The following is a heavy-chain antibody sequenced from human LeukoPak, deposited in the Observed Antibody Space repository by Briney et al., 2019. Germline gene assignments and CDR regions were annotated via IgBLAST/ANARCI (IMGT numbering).Heavy chain of an antibody. CDR2: ISGSTSYI. CDR3: ARDPYSSSFVLDS. CDR1: GLNFSSYY. J-gene: IGHJ4*02. Sequence: GGSLRLSCAGSGLNFSSYYINWVRQAPGKGLEWVSSISGSTSYIYYADSVKGRFTISRNNAKKSLFLQMNSLSAEDTAVYYCARDPYSSSFVLDSWGQGTLVTVSS. V-gene: IGHV3-21*01. D-gene: IGHD6-6*01.